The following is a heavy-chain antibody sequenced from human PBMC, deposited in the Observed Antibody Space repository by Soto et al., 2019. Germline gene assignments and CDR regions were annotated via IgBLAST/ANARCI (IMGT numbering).Heavy chain of an antibody. CDR2: IYWDDDK. CDR1: GFSLSTSGVG. J-gene: IGHJ1*01. CDR3: AHRTYYYDSSGYYSREEYFQL. Sequence: QITLKESGPTLVKPTQTLTLTCTFSGFSLSTSGVGVGWIRQPPGKALEWLALIYWDDDKRYSPSLKSRLTINKDTSKNQVVLTMTNMDPVDTATYYCAHRTYYYDSSGYYSREEYFQLWGQGTLVTVSS. V-gene: IGHV2-5*02. D-gene: IGHD3-22*01.